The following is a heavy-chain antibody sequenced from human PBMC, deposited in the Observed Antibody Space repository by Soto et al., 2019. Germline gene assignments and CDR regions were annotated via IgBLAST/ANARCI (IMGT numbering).Heavy chain of an antibody. Sequence: SVKVSCKASGGTFSSYAISWVRQAPGQGLEWMGGIIPIFGTANYAQKFQGRVTITADESTSTAYMELSSLRSEDTAVYYCARDSGAINNWFDPWGQGTLVTVSS. CDR1: GGTFSSYA. J-gene: IGHJ5*02. V-gene: IGHV1-69*13. CDR2: IIPIFGTA. CDR3: ARDSGAINNWFDP.